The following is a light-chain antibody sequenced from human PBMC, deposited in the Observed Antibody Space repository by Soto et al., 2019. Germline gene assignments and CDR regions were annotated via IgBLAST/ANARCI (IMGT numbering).Light chain of an antibody. CDR3: QQYNNWPLT. CDR1: QRITSY. Sequence: IHSPATLSLSPGERATLSCRASQRITSYLAWYQQKPGQAPRLLIYDATNRVAGVPARFSGSRSGTEFTLTISSLQSEDFAVYYCQQYNNWPLTFGGGTKVDIK. CDR2: DAT. V-gene: IGKV3D-15*01. J-gene: IGKJ4*01.